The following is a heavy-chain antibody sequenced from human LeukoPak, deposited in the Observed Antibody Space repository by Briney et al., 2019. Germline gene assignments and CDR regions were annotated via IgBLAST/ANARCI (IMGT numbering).Heavy chain of an antibody. CDR3: AKERVVITTNDAFDI. Sequence: GGSLRLSCAASGFPFSSYGMSWVRQAPGKGLEWVATISGSGGSTYYADSVKGRFTISRDNSKNTLYLQMNSLRAEDTAVYYCAKERVVITTNDAFDIWGQGTMVTVSS. CDR1: GFPFSSYG. V-gene: IGHV3-23*01. D-gene: IGHD3-22*01. J-gene: IGHJ3*02. CDR2: ISGSGGST.